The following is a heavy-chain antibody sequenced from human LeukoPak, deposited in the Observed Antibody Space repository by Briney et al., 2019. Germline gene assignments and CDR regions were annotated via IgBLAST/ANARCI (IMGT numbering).Heavy chain of an antibody. V-gene: IGHV3-30-3*01. CDR1: GFTFSSCA. J-gene: IGHJ4*02. CDR3: ANGVAAGNYFDY. Sequence: PGGSLRLSCAASGFTFSSCAMHWVRQAPGKGLEWVAVISYDGSNKYYADSVKGRFTIPRDNSKNTLYLQMNSLRAEDTAVCYCANGVAAGNYFDYWGQGTLVTVSS. CDR2: ISYDGSNK. D-gene: IGHD6-13*01.